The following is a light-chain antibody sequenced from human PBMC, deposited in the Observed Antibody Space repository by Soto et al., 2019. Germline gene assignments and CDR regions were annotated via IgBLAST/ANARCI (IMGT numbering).Light chain of an antibody. CDR2: ANT. V-gene: IGLV1-40*01. CDR1: SSNIGAAYD. J-gene: IGLJ1*01. Sequence: QSVLTQPPSVSGAPAQRVTISCTGSSSNIGAAYDVPWYQQLPGTAPKLLIYANTNWPSGVPGRFSGSKSGTSASLGITGIQAEDEADYYSKSYDRSLSGYVFGTGTKVT. CDR3: KSYDRSLSGYV.